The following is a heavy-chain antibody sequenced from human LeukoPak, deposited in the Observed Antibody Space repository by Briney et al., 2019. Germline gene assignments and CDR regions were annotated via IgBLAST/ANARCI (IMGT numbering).Heavy chain of an antibody. V-gene: IGHV4-4*07. CDR2: ISTSGNT. D-gene: IGHD6-19*01. CDR3: ARAQTSGWYGESDP. Sequence: SETLSLTCTVSGGSISSFYWSWIRQPAGKGLEWIGRISTSGNTNYNPSLRSRVTMSVDTSKNQFSLKPSSVTAADTAVYYCARAQTSGWYGESDPWGQGTLVTVFS. CDR1: GGSISSFY. J-gene: IGHJ5*02.